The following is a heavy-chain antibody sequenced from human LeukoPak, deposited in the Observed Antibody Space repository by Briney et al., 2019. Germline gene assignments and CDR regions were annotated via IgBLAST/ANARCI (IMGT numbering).Heavy chain of an antibody. CDR1: GFTFSTYG. Sequence: GGSLRLSCAASGFTFSTYGMHWVRQAPGKGLEWVAVISYDGSNEYYADSVKGRFTISRDNSKNTLYLQMSSLRAEDTAVYYCAEEFNRGLPDYWGQGTLVTVPS. J-gene: IGHJ4*02. V-gene: IGHV3-30*18. CDR3: AEEFNRGLPDY. CDR2: ISYDGSNE. D-gene: IGHD2-21*01.